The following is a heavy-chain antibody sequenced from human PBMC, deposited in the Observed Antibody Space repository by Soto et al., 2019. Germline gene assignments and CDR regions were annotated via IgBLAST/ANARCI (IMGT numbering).Heavy chain of an antibody. J-gene: IGHJ4*02. CDR1: GFSLSTSGMC. Sequence: SGPTLVNPTQTLTLPCTFSGFSLSTSGMCVSWIRQPPGKALEWLALIDWDDDKYYSTSLKTRLTISKDTSKNQVVLTMTNMDPVDTATDDCARIPGYSGGWYRRRRVGGCFDYWGQGTLVTVSS. V-gene: IGHV2-70*01. CDR2: IDWDDDK. D-gene: IGHD6-19*01. CDR3: ARIPGYSGGWYRRRRVGGCFDY.